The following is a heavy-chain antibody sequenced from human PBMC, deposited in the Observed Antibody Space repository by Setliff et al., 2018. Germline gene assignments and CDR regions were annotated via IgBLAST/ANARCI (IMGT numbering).Heavy chain of an antibody. Sequence: GASVKVSCKTSGYNFITTGISWVRQAPGQGPEWMGCISPYNGNTNYAQKFQDRVTMTTDTSTATVYMELKNLRTDDTAVYYCARSSGPRVVLAADFDSWGQGTLVTVSS. J-gene: IGHJ4*02. V-gene: IGHV1-18*01. CDR2: ISPYNGNT. CDR1: GYNFITTG. CDR3: ARSSGPRVVLAADFDS. D-gene: IGHD3-9*01.